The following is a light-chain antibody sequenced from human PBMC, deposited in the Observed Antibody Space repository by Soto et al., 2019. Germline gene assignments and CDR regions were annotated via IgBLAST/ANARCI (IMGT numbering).Light chain of an antibody. V-gene: IGKV1-5*03. Sequence: DIQMTQSPSTLSGSVGDRVTITCRASQTISSWLAWYQQKPGKAPKLLIYKASTLKSGVPSRFSGSGSGTEFTLTSSSLQPDDFATYYCQHDNSYSEAFGQGTKVYLK. J-gene: IGKJ1*01. CDR2: KAS. CDR3: QHDNSYSEA. CDR1: QTISSW.